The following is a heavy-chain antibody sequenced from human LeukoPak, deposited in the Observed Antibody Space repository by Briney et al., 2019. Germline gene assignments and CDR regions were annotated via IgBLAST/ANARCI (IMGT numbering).Heavy chain of an antibody. V-gene: IGHV4-59*01. CDR2: IYHTGST. J-gene: IGHJ4*02. Sequence: SETLSLTCTVSGGSISSYYWSWIRQPPGKSLEWIGYIYHTGSTNRNPSLKSRVTISVDTSKNQFSLNLKSVTAADTAVYYCAAYVTTGGHSRVAFDYWGQGTLVTVSS. CDR1: GGSISSYY. CDR3: AAYVTTGGHSRVAFDY. D-gene: IGHD2-8*02.